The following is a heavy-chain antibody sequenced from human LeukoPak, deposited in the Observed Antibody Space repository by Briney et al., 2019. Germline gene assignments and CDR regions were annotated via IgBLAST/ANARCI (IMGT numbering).Heavy chain of an antibody. CDR2: IYWDDDK. D-gene: IGHD3-22*01. CDR1: GFSLSTSGVG. V-gene: IGHV2-5*02. J-gene: IGHJ5*02. Sequence: ESGPTLVKPTQTLTLTCTFSGFSLSTSGVGVGWIRQPPGKALEWLALIYWDDDKRYSPSLKSRLTITKDTSKNQVVLTMTNMYPVDTATYYCAHLLRTYYYDSSGYYYDLDPWGQGTLVTVSS. CDR3: AHLLRTYYYDSSGYYYDLDP.